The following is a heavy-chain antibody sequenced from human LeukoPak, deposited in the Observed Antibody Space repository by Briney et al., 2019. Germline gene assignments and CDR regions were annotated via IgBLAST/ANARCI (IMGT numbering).Heavy chain of an antibody. Sequence: TSETLSLTCAVSGDSVSSSNYYWSWIRQPPGKGLEWIGYIYHSGSTYYNPSLKSRVTISVDRSKNQFSLKLSSVTAADTAVYYCASLMVRGPLDYWGQGTLVTVSS. V-gene: IGHV4-30-2*01. CDR3: ASLMVRGPLDY. CDR1: GDSVSSSNYY. J-gene: IGHJ4*02. CDR2: IYHSGST. D-gene: IGHD3-10*01.